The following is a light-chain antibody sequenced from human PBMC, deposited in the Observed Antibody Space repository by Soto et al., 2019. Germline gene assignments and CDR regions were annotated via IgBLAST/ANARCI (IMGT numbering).Light chain of an antibody. CDR1: SSDVGGYNY. Sequence: QSALTQPASVSGSPGQSITISCTGTSSDVGGYNYVSWYQQHPGKVPKLMIYEVSNRPSGVSNRFSGSKSGNTASLTISRLQAEDEADYYYSSYTSSSTLPYVFGTGTKVTVL. V-gene: IGLV2-14*01. CDR2: EVS. CDR3: SSYTSSSTLPYV. J-gene: IGLJ1*01.